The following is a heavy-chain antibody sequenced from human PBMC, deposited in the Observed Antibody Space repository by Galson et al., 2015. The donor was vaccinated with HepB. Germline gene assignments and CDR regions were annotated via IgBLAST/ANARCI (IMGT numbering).Heavy chain of an antibody. V-gene: IGHV3-74*01. CDR3: ASAFGPQNV. Sequence: SLRLSCAASGFIFSSYWMHWVRQAPGKGPEWVSRIGDDGITTNYADSVKGRFTISRDNAKNTLYLQMNSLRVEDTAVYFCASAFGPQNVWGQGTTVVVSS. J-gene: IGHJ6*02. D-gene: IGHD3/OR15-3a*01. CDR2: IGDDGITT. CDR1: GFIFSSYW.